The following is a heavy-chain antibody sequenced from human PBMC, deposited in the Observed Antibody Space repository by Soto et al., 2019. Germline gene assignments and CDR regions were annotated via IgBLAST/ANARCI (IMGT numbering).Heavy chain of an antibody. V-gene: IGHV3-23*01. Sequence: PGGSLRLSCAASGFTFSSYAMSCVRQAPGKGLEWVSAISGSGGSTYYADSVKGRFTISRDNSKNTLYLQMNSLRAEDTAVYYCANRYGSGSYYKNPIDYYYYMDVWGKGTTVTVSS. CDR2: ISGSGGST. CDR3: ANRYGSGSYYKNPIDYYYYMDV. D-gene: IGHD3-10*01. J-gene: IGHJ6*03. CDR1: GFTFSSYA.